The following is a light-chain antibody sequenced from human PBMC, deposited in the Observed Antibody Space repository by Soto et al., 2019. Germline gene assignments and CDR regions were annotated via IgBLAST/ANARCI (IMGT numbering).Light chain of an antibody. CDR3: QQRSNGPIT. CDR1: QSVSSY. V-gene: IGKV3D-11*02. J-gene: IGKJ5*01. Sequence: EIVLPQSPATLYLSPGESATLSCRASQSVSSYLAWYQQKPGQAPRLLIYDASNRATGIPGRFSGSGPGTDFTLTISSLEPEDFAVYYCQQRSNGPITFGQGTRREIK. CDR2: DAS.